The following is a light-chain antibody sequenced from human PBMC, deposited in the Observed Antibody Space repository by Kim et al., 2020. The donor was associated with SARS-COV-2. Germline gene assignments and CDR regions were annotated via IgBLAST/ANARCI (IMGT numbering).Light chain of an antibody. CDR3: QAWDTGTHVV. Sequence: VSPGQTASITCSGDKLGDKYACWYQQKPGQSPVLVIYQDSKRPSGIPERFSGSNSGNTATLTISGTQAMDEADYYCQAWDTGTHVVFGGGTQLTV. V-gene: IGLV3-1*01. CDR1: KLGDKY. J-gene: IGLJ2*01. CDR2: QDS.